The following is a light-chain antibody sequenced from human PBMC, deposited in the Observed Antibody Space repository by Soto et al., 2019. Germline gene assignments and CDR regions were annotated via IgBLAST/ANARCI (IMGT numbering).Light chain of an antibody. CDR3: QQAASFPIT. CDR2: TGS. Sequence: DIQLTQSPSFLSASVGDRVTITCRASQGISSDLAWYQQKPGKAPNLLIYTGSSLQSGVPSRFSGSGSGTDFTLTINSLQPEDFATYYCQQAASFPITFGQGTRLAI. J-gene: IGKJ5*01. CDR1: QGISSD. V-gene: IGKV1-12*01.